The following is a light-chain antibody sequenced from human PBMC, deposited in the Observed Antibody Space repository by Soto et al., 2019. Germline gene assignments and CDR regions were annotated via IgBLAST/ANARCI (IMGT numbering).Light chain of an antibody. CDR1: RPSIGSNH. CDR3: AAWHDSLSSVI. J-gene: IGLJ2*01. V-gene: IGLV1-47*02. Sequence: QSVLTQPPSASGTPGQRVTSSCSGSRPSIGSNHVYWYQQLPGMAPKLLIYTNNQRPSGVPDRFSASKSGTSASLAISGLRSEDEADYYCAAWHDSLSSVIFGGGTKLTVL. CDR2: TNN.